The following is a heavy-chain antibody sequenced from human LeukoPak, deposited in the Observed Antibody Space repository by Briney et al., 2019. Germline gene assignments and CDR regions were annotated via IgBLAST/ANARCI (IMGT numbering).Heavy chain of an antibody. V-gene: IGHV4-59*08. CDR3: ARLRFLEWLLFDY. CDR1: GGSISSYY. CDR2: IYYSGST. D-gene: IGHD3-3*01. J-gene: IGHJ4*02. Sequence: SETLSLTCTVSGGSISSYYWSWIRQPPGKGLEWIGYIYYSGSTNYNPSLKSRVTISVDTSKNQFSLRLSSVTAADTAVYYCARLRFLEWLLFDYWGQGTLVTVSS.